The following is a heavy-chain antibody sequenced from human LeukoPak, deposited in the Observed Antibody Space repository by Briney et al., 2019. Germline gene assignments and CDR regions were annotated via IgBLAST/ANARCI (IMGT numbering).Heavy chain of an antibody. Sequence: GGSLRLSCAASGFTFSSYGMHWVRQAPGKGLEWVAFIRYDGSNKYYADSVKGRFTISRNNSKNTLYLQMNSLRAEDTAVYYCASLLTTPSWFDPWGQGTLVAVSS. CDR3: ASLLTTPSWFDP. CDR1: GFTFSSYG. J-gene: IGHJ5*02. D-gene: IGHD4-11*01. CDR2: IRYDGSNK. V-gene: IGHV3-30*02.